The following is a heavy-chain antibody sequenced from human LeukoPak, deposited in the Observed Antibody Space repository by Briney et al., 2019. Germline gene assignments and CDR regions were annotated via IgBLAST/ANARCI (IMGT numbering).Heavy chain of an antibody. CDR2: IFPSGGEI. J-gene: IGHJ5*02. CDR1: GFTFSTFA. V-gene: IGHV3-23*01. CDR3: VTYRQVMLPFEA. D-gene: IGHD5-18*01. Sequence: PGGSLRLSWAASGFTFSTFAMLWVRPPRSKGLEWVSSIFPSGGEIHYADSVRGRFTLSRDNSKSTLSLQMNSLRAEDTAIYSCVTYRQVMLPFEAWGQGTLVTVSS.